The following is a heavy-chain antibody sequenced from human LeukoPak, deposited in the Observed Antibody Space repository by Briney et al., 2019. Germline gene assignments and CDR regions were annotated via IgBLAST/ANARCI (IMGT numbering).Heavy chain of an antibody. J-gene: IGHJ4*02. CDR1: GYTFTGYY. CDR3: ARDLLWEVRSGDDY. D-gene: IGHD3-10*01. Sequence: GASVKVSCKASGYTFTGYYMHWVRQAPGQGLEWMGWINPNSGGTNYAQKFQGRVTMTRDTSISTAYMELSRLRSDDTAVYYCARDLLWEVRSGDDYWGQGTLVTVSS. V-gene: IGHV1-2*02. CDR2: INPNSGGT.